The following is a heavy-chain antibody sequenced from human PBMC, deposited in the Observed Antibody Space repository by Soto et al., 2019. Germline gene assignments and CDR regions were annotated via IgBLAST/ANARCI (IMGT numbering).Heavy chain of an antibody. CDR2: IDPSDSYT. V-gene: IGHV5-10-1*01. CDR1: GYSFTSYW. J-gene: IGHJ5*02. Sequence: GESLKISCKGSGYSFTSYWISWVRQMPGKGLEWMGRIDPSDSYTNYSPSFQGHVTISADKSISTAYLQWSSLKASDPAMYYCARHAGGRYNLFDPWGQGTQVTVSS. D-gene: IGHD6-19*01. CDR3: ARHAGGRYNLFDP.